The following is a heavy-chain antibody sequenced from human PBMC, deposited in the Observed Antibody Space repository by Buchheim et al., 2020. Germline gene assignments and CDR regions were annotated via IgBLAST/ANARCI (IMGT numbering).Heavy chain of an antibody. CDR3: ARVSRGGDYYPDYGMDV. CDR2: INSDGSTT. V-gene: IGHV3-74*01. CDR1: GFTFSSNW. D-gene: IGHD2-21*02. J-gene: IGHJ6*02. Sequence: VQLVESGGGLVQPGGSLRLSCAASGFTFSSNWMHWVRQAPGKGLVWVSRINSDGSTTSYADSVKGRFTISRDNAKNTLYLQMSSLKAEDTAVYYCARVSRGGDYYPDYGMDVWGQGTT.